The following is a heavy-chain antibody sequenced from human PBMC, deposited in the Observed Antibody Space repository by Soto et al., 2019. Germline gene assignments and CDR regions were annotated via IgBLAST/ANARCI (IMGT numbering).Heavy chain of an antibody. Sequence: SETLSLTCTVSGGSVSSGSYYWSWIRQPPGKGLEWIGYIYYSGSTNYNPSLKSRVTISVDTSKNQFSLKLSSVTAADTAVYYCARDPNPGGYYYYYYGMGVWGQGTTVTVSS. J-gene: IGHJ6*02. CDR3: ARDPNPGGYYYYYYGMGV. D-gene: IGHD3-10*01. CDR1: GGSVSSGSYY. CDR2: IYYSGST. V-gene: IGHV4-61*01.